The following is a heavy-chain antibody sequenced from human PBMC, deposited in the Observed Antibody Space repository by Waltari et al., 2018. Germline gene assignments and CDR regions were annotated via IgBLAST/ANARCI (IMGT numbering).Heavy chain of an antibody. CDR1: GGPISSGGYY. V-gene: IGHV4-31*03. J-gene: IGHJ5*02. Sequence: QVQLQESGPGLVKPSQTLSLTCTVSGGPISSGGYYWSWIRQHPGKGLEWIGYIYYSGSTYYNPSLKSRVTISVDTSKNQFSLKLSSVTAADTAVYYCARSIAARSNWFDPWGQGTLVAVSS. CDR3: ARSIAARSNWFDP. CDR2: IYYSGST. D-gene: IGHD6-6*01.